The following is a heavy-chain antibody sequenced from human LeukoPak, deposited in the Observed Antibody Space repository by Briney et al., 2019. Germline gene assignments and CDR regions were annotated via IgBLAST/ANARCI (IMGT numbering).Heavy chain of an antibody. Sequence: SVKVSCKASGGTFSSYAISWVRQAPGQGLEWMGEIIPIFGTANYAQKFQSRVTITTDESTSTAYMELSSLRSEDTAVYYCARAATGTTSRVWFDPWGQGTLVTVSS. CDR3: ARAATGTTSRVWFDP. J-gene: IGHJ5*02. CDR2: IIPIFGTA. V-gene: IGHV1-69*05. D-gene: IGHD1-1*01. CDR1: GGTFSSYA.